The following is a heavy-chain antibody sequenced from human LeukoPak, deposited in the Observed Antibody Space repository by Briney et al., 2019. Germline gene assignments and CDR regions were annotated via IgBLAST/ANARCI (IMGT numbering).Heavy chain of an antibody. CDR1: GYTFTSYG. V-gene: IGHV1-18*01. D-gene: IGHD3-22*01. CDR3: ARADPTSGYYDSSGYEEAAH. CDR2: ISAYNGNT. J-gene: IGHJ4*02. Sequence: ASVKVSCKASGYTFTSYGISWVRQAPGQGLEWMGWISAYNGNTNYAQKLQGRVTMTTDTSTSTAYMELRSLRSDDTAVYYCARADPTSGYYDSSGYEEAAHWGQGTLVTVSS.